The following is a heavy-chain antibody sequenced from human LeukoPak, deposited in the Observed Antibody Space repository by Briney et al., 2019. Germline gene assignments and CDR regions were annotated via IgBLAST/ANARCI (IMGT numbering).Heavy chain of an antibody. D-gene: IGHD6-25*01. V-gene: IGHV4-31*03. J-gene: IGHJ4*02. CDR2: IYYSGST. Sequence: PSETLSLTCTVSGGSISSGDYYWSWIRQHPGKDLEWIGYIYYSGSTYYNPSLKSRVTISLDTSKNQFSLRLSSVTAADTAVHFCVRDERGSGLDYWGQGTPVTVSS. CDR1: GGSISSGDYY. CDR3: VRDERGSGLDY.